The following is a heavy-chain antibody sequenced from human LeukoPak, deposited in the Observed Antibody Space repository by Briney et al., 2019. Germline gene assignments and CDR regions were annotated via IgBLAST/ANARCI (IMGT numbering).Heavy chain of an antibody. CDR3: ARDWWADY. CDR1: GYTLTSHY. J-gene: IGHJ4*02. D-gene: IGHD2-15*01. CDR2: INPSDGSR. Sequence: ASVKVSCKASGYTLTSHYMHWVRQAPGQGLEWMGIINPSDGSRTYAQKFQGRVTLTSDTSTSAVYMELSSLRSEDTAVYYCARDWWADYWGQGTLVTVSS. V-gene: IGHV1-46*01.